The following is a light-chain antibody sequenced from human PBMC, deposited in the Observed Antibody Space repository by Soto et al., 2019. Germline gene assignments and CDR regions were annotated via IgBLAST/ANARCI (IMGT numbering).Light chain of an antibody. J-gene: IGKJ1*01. Sequence: EIVLTQSPCTLSFSPLERSILSCRASQSVSSSYLAWYRQKPGQAPSLLIYGASSRATGIPDRFSGSGSGTDFTLTISRLEPEDFAVYYCQQYGSSPRTFGQGTKVDIK. V-gene: IGKV3-20*01. CDR1: QSVSSSY. CDR2: GAS. CDR3: QQYGSSPRT.